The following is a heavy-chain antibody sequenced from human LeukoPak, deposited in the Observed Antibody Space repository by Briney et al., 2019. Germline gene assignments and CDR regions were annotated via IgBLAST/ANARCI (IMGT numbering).Heavy chain of an antibody. Sequence: GGSLRLSCAASGFTFSDYYMTWIRQAPGRGLEWVSYISSSGSTMYYTDSVKGRFTISRDNAKNSLYLQMNRLRAEDTAVYYCARIITVGGTDWFDPWGQGTLVTVSS. D-gene: IGHD6-13*01. CDR3: ARIITVGGTDWFDP. J-gene: IGHJ5*02. V-gene: IGHV3-11*01. CDR1: GFTFSDYY. CDR2: ISSSGSTM.